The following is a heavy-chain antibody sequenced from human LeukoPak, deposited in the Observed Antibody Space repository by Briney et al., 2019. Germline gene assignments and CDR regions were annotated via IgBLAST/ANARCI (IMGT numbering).Heavy chain of an antibody. V-gene: IGHV4-39*07. CDR3: AREFFLAEYYYYYMDV. Sequence: SETLSLTCTVSGGSISSSSYYWGWIRQPPGKGLEWIGSIYYSGSTYYNPSLKSRVTISVDTSKNQFSLKLSSVTAADTAVYYCAREFFLAEYYYYYMDVWGKGTTVTISS. CDR2: IYYSGST. J-gene: IGHJ6*03. D-gene: IGHD1-14*01. CDR1: GGSISSSSYY.